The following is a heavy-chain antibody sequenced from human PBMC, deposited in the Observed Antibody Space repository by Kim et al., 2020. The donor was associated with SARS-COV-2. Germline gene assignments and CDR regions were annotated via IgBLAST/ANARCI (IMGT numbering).Heavy chain of an antibody. CDR3: ARAMGTLDSSGYHWGY. D-gene: IGHD3-22*01. J-gene: IGHJ4*02. CDR2: IIPILGIA. CDR1: GGTFSSYA. V-gene: IGHV1-69*04. Sequence: SVKVSCKASGGTFSSYAISWVRQAPGQGLEWMGRIIPILGIANYAQKFQGRVTITADKSTSTAYMELSSLRSEDTAVYYCARAMGTLDSSGYHWGYWGQGTLVTVSS.